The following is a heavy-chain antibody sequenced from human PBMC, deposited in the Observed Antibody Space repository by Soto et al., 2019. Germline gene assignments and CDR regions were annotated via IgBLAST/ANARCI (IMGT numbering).Heavy chain of an antibody. J-gene: IGHJ4*02. V-gene: IGHV3-15*01. D-gene: IGHD6-19*01. CDR3: TTDSETEWLVRGDY. CDR2: IKSKTDGGTT. Sequence: GGSLRLSCAASGFTFSNAWMSWVRQAPGKGLEWVGRIKSKTDGGTTDYAAPVKGRFTISRDDSKNTLYLQMNSLKTEDTAVYYCTTDSETEWLVRGDYWGQGTLVTVSS. CDR1: GFTFSNAW.